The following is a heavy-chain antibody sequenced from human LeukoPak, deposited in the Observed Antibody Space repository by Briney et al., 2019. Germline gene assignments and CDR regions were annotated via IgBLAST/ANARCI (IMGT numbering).Heavy chain of an antibody. V-gene: IGHV1-8*01. CDR3: ARVQAKVLRYFDWLLSMTNQYYFDY. D-gene: IGHD3-9*01. J-gene: IGHJ4*02. CDR2: MNPNSGNT. Sequence: ASVKVSCKAPGYTFTSYDINWVRQATGQGLEWMGWMNPNSGNTGYAQKFQGRVTMTRNTSISTAYMELSSLRSEDTAVYYCARVQAKVLRYFDWLLSMTNQYYFDYWGQGTLVTVSS. CDR1: GYTFTSYD.